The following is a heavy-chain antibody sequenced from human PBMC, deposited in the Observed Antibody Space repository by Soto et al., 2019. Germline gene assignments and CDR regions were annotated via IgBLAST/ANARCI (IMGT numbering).Heavy chain of an antibody. CDR3: ARGYSYDYYAMDV. CDR2: IYSGGST. Sequence: PGGSLRLSCAASGFTVSDNYMSWVRQAPGKGLDWVSVIYSGGSTYCADSVKGRFTISRDNSKNTLYLQMNSLRAEDAAVYYCARGYSYDYYAMDVWGQGTTVTVSS. CDR1: GFTVSDNY. J-gene: IGHJ6*02. D-gene: IGHD5-18*01. V-gene: IGHV3-53*01.